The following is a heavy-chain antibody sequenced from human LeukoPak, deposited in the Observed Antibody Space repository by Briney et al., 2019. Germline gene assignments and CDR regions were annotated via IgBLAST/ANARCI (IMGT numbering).Heavy chain of an antibody. V-gene: IGHV3-21*01. Sequence: GGSLRLSXAASGFTFSSYSMNWVRQAPGKGLEWVSSISSSSSYIYYADSVKGRFTISRDNAKNSLYLQMNSLRAEDTAVYYCARSKMATITADYWGQGTLVTVSS. CDR2: ISSSSSYI. J-gene: IGHJ4*02. CDR1: GFTFSSYS. D-gene: IGHD5-24*01. CDR3: ARSKMATITADY.